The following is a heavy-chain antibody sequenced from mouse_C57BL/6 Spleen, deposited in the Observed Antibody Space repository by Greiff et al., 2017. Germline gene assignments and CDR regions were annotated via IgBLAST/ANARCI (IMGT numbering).Heavy chain of an antibody. CDR2: IVTEDGET. CDR3: ASGSYWFAY. V-gene: IGHV14-2*01. D-gene: IGHD6-1*01. Sequence: VQLQQSGAELVKPGASVKLSCTASGFNIKDYYMHWVKQSTEQGLEWIGRIVTEDGETKYAPKVQGKATITADTSYITAYLQLRRLTSEDTAVCYCASGSYWFAYWGQGTLVTVSA. J-gene: IGHJ3*01. CDR1: GFNIKDYY.